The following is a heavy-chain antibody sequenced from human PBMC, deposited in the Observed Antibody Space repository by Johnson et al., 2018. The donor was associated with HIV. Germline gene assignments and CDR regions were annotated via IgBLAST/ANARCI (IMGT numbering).Heavy chain of an antibody. Sequence: VQLVESGGGLVQPGGSLRLSCAASGFTFSSYAMHWVRQAPGQGLEYVSVISSTGGSTYYANSVKGRFTISRDNAKNTLYLQMGSLRAEDMAVYYCARERSGSYYVDAFDIWGQGTMVTVSS. V-gene: IGHV3-64*01. CDR1: GFTFSSYA. CDR2: ISSTGGST. CDR3: ARERSGSYYVDAFDI. D-gene: IGHD1-26*01. J-gene: IGHJ3*02.